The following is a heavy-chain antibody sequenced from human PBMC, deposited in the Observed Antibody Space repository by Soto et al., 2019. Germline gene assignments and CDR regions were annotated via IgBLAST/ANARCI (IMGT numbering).Heavy chain of an antibody. V-gene: IGHV1-3*01. CDR3: ARDYPHGSGDFDY. CDR1: GYTFTSYA. J-gene: IGHJ4*02. D-gene: IGHD3-10*01. Sequence: ASVKFSCKASGYTFTSYAMHWVRQAPGQRLEWMGWINAGNGNTKYSQKFQGRVTITRDTSASTAYMELSSLRSEDTAVYYCARDYPHGSGDFDYWGQGTLVTVSS. CDR2: INAGNGNT.